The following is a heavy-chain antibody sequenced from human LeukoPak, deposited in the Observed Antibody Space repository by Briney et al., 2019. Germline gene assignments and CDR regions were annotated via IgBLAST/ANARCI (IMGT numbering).Heavy chain of an antibody. Sequence: GGSLRLSCAASGFTFSSYSMNWVRQAPGKGLEWVSSISSSSSYIYYADSVKGRFTISRDNAKNSLYLQMNSLGAEDTAVYYCERASDYGDYLFDYWGQGTLVTVSS. J-gene: IGHJ4*02. CDR3: ERASDYGDYLFDY. D-gene: IGHD4-17*01. V-gene: IGHV3-21*01. CDR1: GFTFSSYS. CDR2: ISSSSSYI.